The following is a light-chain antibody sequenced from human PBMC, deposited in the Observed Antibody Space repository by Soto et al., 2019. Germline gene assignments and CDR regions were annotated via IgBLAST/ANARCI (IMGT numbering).Light chain of an antibody. J-gene: IGKJ1*01. CDR1: QTISTY. V-gene: IGKV1-5*03. CDR2: KAS. Sequence: DIQMTQSPSSLSASLGDRVTITCRASQTISTYLAWYQQKPGKAPNLLIYKASTLESGVPSRFSGSGSGTEFTLTISGLQPDDFATYYCQQYDSYSRTFGQGTKVDIK. CDR3: QQYDSYSRT.